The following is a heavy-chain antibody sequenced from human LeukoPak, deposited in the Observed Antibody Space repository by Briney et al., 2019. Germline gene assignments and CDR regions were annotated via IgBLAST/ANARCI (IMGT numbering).Heavy chain of an antibody. CDR3: AKDRAYSYGHLDY. J-gene: IGHJ4*02. Sequence: GGSLRLSCAASGFTFSSYAMSWVRQAPGKGLEWVSAISGSGGSTYYADSVKGRFTISRDNSKNTPYLQMNSLRAEDTAVYYCAKDRAYSYGHLDYWGQGTLVTVSS. V-gene: IGHV3-23*01. CDR1: GFTFSSYA. D-gene: IGHD5-18*01. CDR2: ISGSGGST.